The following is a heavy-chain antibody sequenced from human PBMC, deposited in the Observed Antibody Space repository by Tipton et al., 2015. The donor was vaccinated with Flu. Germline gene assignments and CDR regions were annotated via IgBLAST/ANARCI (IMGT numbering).Heavy chain of an antibody. CDR1: GGSFSGYY. CDR2: INHSGST. CDR3: ARVRRNTYYSGSGEGHFDY. J-gene: IGHJ4*02. Sequence: TLSLTCAVYGGSFSGYYWSWIRQPPGKGLEWIGEINHSGSTNYNPSLKSRVTISVDTSKNQFSLRLSSVTAADTAVYYCARVRRNTYYSGSGEGHFDYWGQGTLATVSS. D-gene: IGHD3-10*01. V-gene: IGHV4-34*01.